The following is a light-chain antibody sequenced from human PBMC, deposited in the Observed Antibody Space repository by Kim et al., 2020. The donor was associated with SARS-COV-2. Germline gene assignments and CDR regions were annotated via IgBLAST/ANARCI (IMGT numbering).Light chain of an antibody. CDR3: GTWDSSLSDWV. J-gene: IGLJ3*02. Sequence: QSVLTQPPSVSAAPGQKVTISCSGSSSNIGNNYVSWYQQLPGTAPKLLIYDNNKRPSGIPDRFSGSKSGTSATLGITGLQTGDEADYYCGTWDSSLSDWVFGGETQLTDL. CDR2: DNN. CDR1: SSNIGNNY. V-gene: IGLV1-51*01.